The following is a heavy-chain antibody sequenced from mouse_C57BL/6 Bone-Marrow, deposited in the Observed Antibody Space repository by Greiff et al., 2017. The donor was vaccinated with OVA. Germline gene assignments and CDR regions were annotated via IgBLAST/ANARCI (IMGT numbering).Heavy chain of an antibody. CDR2: IYPSDGST. CDR1: GYTFTSYD. J-gene: IGHJ3*01. CDR3: AGRAGSSPWFAY. D-gene: IGHD1-1*01. V-gene: IGHV1-85*01. Sequence: LVESGPELVKPGASVKLSCKASGYTFTSYDINWVKQRPGQGLEWIGRIYPSDGSTKYNEKFKGKATLTADKSSSTAYIELHSLTSEDSAVYFCAGRAGSSPWFAYWGQGTLVTVSA.